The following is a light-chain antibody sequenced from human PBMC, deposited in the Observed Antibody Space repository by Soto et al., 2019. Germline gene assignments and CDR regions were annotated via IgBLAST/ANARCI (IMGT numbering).Light chain of an antibody. J-gene: IGKJ1*01. Sequence: DIQMTQSPSTLSASVEDRVTITCRASQSISSWLAWYQQKPGKAPKLLIYKASNLEGGVPSRFSGGGSGTECTLTISSLQPDDFATYYCQHYSGYSRAFGQGTKVEIK. CDR1: QSISSW. CDR2: KAS. CDR3: QHYSGYSRA. V-gene: IGKV1-5*03.